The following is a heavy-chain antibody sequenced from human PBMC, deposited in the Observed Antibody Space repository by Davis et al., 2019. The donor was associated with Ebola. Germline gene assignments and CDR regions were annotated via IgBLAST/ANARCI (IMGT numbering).Heavy chain of an antibody. J-gene: IGHJ4*02. D-gene: IGHD4-17*01. V-gene: IGHV3-30*02. CDR1: GFTFNRYG. CDR3: ARGPMTTVTPYDY. Sequence: GESLKISCAASGFTFNRYGMHWVRQAPGKGLEWVSFIRYDGSDKYYADSVKGRFTISRDSSKNMLYLQMNSLRGEDTAVYYCARGPMTTVTPYDYWGQGTPVTVSS. CDR2: IRYDGSDK.